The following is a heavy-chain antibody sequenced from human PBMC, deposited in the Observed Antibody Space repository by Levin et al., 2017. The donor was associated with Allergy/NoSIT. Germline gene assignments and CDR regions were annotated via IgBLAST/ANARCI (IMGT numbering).Heavy chain of an antibody. V-gene: IGHV4-39*01. CDR1: GGSISSSPHY. CDR2: VYYGGST. Sequence: SQTLSLTCTVSGGSISSSPHYWVWIRQPPGKGLEWIGSVYYGGSTYYNPSVESRVTISVDTSHNQFSLRLSSVTAADTAASYCARRDYSTTGGPYWGQGTRVTVSS. CDR3: ARRDYSTTGGPY. J-gene: IGHJ4*02. D-gene: IGHD3-16*01.